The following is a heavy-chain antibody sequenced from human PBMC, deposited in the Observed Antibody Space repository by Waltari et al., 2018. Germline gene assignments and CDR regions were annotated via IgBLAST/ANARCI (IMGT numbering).Heavy chain of an antibody. J-gene: IGHJ4*02. D-gene: IGHD2-2*02. V-gene: IGHV3-23*03. CDR2: IYSGGST. CDR3: AKVPSSNLDYIDY. Sequence: EVQLLESGGGLVQPGGSMRLSCAASGFTFSSYAMSWVRQAPGKGLELVSVIYSGGSTYYAYSVKGRFTISRDNSKNTLYLQMNSLRAEDTAVYYCAKVPSSNLDYIDYWGQGTLVTVSS. CDR1: GFTFSSYA.